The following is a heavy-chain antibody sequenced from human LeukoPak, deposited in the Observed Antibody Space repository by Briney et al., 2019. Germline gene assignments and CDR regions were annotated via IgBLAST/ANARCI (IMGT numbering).Heavy chain of an antibody. D-gene: IGHD3-10*01. CDR1: GGSFSGYY. CDR2: INHSGST. Sequence: SETLSLTCAVYGGSFSGYYWSWIRQPPGKGLEWIGEINHSGSTNYNPSLKSRVTISVDTSKNQFSLKLSSVTAADTAVYYCAREHGRFGGFDPWGQGTLVTVSS. CDR3: AREHGRFGGFDP. J-gene: IGHJ5*02. V-gene: IGHV4-34*01.